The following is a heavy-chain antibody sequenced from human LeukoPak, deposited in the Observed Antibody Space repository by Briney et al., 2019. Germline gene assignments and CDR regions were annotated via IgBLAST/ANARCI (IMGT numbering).Heavy chain of an antibody. D-gene: IGHD2-2*01. CDR3: AKGYEQTPGYCSNTNCYPVDH. J-gene: IGHJ4*02. V-gene: IGHV3-23*01. CDR1: GFTFSSYA. Sequence: GGSLRLSCAASGFTFSSYAMSWVRQAPGKGLEWVSSISGNSGNTHYADSVKGRFAISRDNSKNTLYLQMNSLRAEDTAVYYCAKGYEQTPGYCSNTNCYPVDHWGQGTLVTVSS. CDR2: ISGNSGNT.